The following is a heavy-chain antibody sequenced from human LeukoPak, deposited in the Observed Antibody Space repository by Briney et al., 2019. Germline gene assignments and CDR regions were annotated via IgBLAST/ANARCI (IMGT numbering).Heavy chain of an antibody. CDR2: IIPIFGTA. J-gene: IGHJ6*03. CDR3: ARDRGYCSSTSCYYYYYYYMDV. D-gene: IGHD2-2*01. CDR1: GGTFSSYA. V-gene: IGHV1-69*05. Sequence: ASVKVSCKASGGTFSSYAISWVRQAPGQGLEWMGGIIPIFGTANYAQKFQGRVTITTDESTSTAYMELSSLRSEDTAVYCCARDRGYCSSTSCYYYYYYYMDVWGKGTTVTVSS.